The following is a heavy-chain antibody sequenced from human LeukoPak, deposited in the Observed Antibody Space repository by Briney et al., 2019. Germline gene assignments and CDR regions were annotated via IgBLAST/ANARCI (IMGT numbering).Heavy chain of an antibody. V-gene: IGHV4-34*01. J-gene: IGHJ4*02. CDR2: INHSGST. CDR1: GGSFSGYY. CDR3: ARTRGAAAGTDSFDY. Sequence: SETLSLTCAVYGGSFSGYYWSWIRQPPGKGLEWIGEINHSGSTNYNPSLKSRVTISVDTSKNQFSLKLSSATAADTAVYYCARTRGAAAGTDSFDYWGQGTLVTVSS. D-gene: IGHD6-13*01.